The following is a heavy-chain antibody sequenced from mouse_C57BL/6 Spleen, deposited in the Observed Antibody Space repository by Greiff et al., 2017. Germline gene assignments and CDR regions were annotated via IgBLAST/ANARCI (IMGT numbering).Heavy chain of an antibody. CDR1: GFTFSSSA. CDR2: IRDGGSYT. CDR3: ARYRGSSPNCWYFDV. V-gene: IGHV5-4*03. J-gene: IGHJ1*03. D-gene: IGHD1-1*01. Sequence: DVKLVQPGGGLVKPGGSLKLSCEASGFTFSSSALSWVRQTPEKSLEWVATIRDGGSYTYYPDNVKGRFTISRDNAKNNLYLQMSHLKSDDTAMYYCARYRGSSPNCWYFDVWGTGTTVTVSS.